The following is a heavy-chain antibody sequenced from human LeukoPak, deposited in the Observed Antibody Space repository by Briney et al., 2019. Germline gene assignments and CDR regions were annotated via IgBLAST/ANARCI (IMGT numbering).Heavy chain of an antibody. CDR3: AKPPYLTDSYDSSGYSYDY. J-gene: IGHJ4*02. D-gene: IGHD3-22*01. V-gene: IGHV3-23*01. CDR2: ISRSGGST. CDR1: GFTFSIYA. Sequence: PGGSLRLSCAGSGFTFSIYAMSWVRQAPGKGLEWVSGISRSGGSTYYADSVKGRFTISRDNPKNTLYLQMNSLRAEDTAVYYCAKPPYLTDSYDSSGYSYDYWGPGTLVTVSS.